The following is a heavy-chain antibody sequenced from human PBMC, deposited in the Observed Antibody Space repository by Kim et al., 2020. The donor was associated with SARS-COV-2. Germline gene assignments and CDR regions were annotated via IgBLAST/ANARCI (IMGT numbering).Heavy chain of an antibody. D-gene: IGHD2-2*01. J-gene: IGHJ6*02. V-gene: IGHV1-69*13. CDR2: IIPIFGTA. CDR1: GGTFSSYA. Sequence: SVKVSCKASGGTFSSYAISWVRQAPGQGLEWMGGIIPIFGTANYAQKFQGRVTITADESTSTAYMELSSLRSEDTAVYYCARAGYCSSTSCYAGDYYYYGMDVWGQGTTVTVSS. CDR3: ARAGYCSSTSCYAGDYYYYGMDV.